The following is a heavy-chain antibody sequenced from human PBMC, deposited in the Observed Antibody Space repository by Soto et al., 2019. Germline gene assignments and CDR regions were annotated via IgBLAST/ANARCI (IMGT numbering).Heavy chain of an antibody. D-gene: IGHD6-13*01. J-gene: IGHJ3*01. V-gene: IGHV3-7*01. CDR2: ISPDGRTE. CDR1: GFSFSNHW. CDR3: ARVEFSSDYDVLDV. Sequence: GGSLRLSCLASGFSFSNHWMDWVRQAPGKGLEGVGNISPDGRTENYDDSMKGRITISRDNAKNSLYLEINTLRVEDTAVYYCARVEFSSDYDVLDVWGQGTVVTVSS.